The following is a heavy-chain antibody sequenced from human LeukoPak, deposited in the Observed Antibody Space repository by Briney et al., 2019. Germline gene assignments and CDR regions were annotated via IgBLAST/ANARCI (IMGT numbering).Heavy chain of an antibody. D-gene: IGHD6-13*01. CDR2: ISSSSSYI. J-gene: IGHJ3*02. CDR1: GFTFSSYS. CDR3: ARAAAVDPRAFDI. V-gene: IGHV3-21*01. Sequence: GGSLRLPCAASGFTFSSYSMNWVRQAPGKGLEWVSSISSSSSYIYYADSVKGRFTISRDNAKNSLYLQMNSLRAEDTAVYYCARAAAVDPRAFDIWGQGTMVTVSS.